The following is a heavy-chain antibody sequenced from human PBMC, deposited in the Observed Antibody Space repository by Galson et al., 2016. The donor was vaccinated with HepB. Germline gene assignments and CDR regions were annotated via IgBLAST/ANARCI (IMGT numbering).Heavy chain of an antibody. CDR1: GYTFTSSA. CDR3: ARETTSRGLGGRSRFDL. J-gene: IGHJ4*02. CDR2: IIAANGNT. D-gene: IGHD1-1*01. V-gene: IGHV1-3*01. Sequence: SVKVSCKASGYTFTSSAIHWVRQAPGQRLEWMGWIIAANGNTRYSQKFQGRVTITRDTPASTVYMELSSLRSEDTALYFCARETTSRGLGGRSRFDLWGQGTLVTVSS.